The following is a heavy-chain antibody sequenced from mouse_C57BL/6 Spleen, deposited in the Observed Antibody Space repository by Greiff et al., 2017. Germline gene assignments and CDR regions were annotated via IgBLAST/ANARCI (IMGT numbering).Heavy chain of an antibody. CDR2: IWTGGGT. D-gene: IGHD3-3*01. J-gene: IGHJ2*01. Sequence: VQVVESGPGLVAPSQCLSITCTVSGFSLTSYAISWVRQPPGKGLEWLGVIWTGGGTNYNSAHKSRLSISKDNTKSQVFLKMSSLQTDDTARYYCARNLGQGPYFDYWGQGTTLTVSS. CDR3: ARNLGQGPYFDY. V-gene: IGHV2-9-1*01. CDR1: GFSLTSYA.